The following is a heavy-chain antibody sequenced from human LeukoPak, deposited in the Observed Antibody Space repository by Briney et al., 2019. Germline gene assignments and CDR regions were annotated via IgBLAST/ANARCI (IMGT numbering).Heavy chain of an antibody. CDR3: VKDLRYFDWMTYAS. Sequence: GGSLRLSCAASGFTFDDYAMHWVRQAPGKGLKWVSLISGDGDSTDYADSVKGRFTISRDNSKNSLFLQMDSLRTEDTALYYCVKDLRYFDWMTYASWGQGTLVTVSS. D-gene: IGHD3-9*01. V-gene: IGHV3-43*02. CDR1: GFTFDDYA. CDR2: ISGDGDST. J-gene: IGHJ4*02.